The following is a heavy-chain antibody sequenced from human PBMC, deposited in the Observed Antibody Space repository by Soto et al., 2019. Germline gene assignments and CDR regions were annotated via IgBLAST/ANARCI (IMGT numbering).Heavy chain of an antibody. CDR2: IWYDGSNK. V-gene: IGHV3-33*01. D-gene: IGHD6-19*01. Sequence: QVQLVESGGGVVQPGRSLRLSCAASGFTFSSYGMHWVRQAPGKGLEWVAVIWYDGSNKYYADSVKGRFTISRDKSKNTLYLQMNSLRAEDTAVYYCARGWEQWLSPSDYWGQGTLVTVSS. CDR1: GFTFSSYG. CDR3: ARGWEQWLSPSDY. J-gene: IGHJ4*02.